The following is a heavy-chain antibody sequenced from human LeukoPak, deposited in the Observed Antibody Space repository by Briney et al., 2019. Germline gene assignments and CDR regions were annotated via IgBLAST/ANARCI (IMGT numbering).Heavy chain of an antibody. Sequence: ASVKVSCKASGYTFTGYYMHWVRQAPGQGLEWMGIINPSGGSTSYAQKFQGRVTMTRDTSTSTVYMELSSLRSDDTAVYYCARDSRWSPYGSGFDYWGQGTLVTVSS. J-gene: IGHJ4*02. CDR3: ARDSRWSPYGSGFDY. V-gene: IGHV1-46*01. CDR1: GYTFTGYY. CDR2: INPSGGST. D-gene: IGHD3-10*01.